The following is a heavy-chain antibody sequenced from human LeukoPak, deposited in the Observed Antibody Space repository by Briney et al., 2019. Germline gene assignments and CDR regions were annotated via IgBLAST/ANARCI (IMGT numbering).Heavy chain of an antibody. J-gene: IGHJ6*04. CDR2: IWYDGSNK. Sequence: GGSLRLSCVASGFTFSSYGMHWVRQAPGKGLEWVSIIWYDGSNKYHADSVKGRFTISRDNSKNTLYLQMDSLRAEDTAVYYCGRDLTVTTSHYYYYGLGVWGKGTTVTVSS. V-gene: IGHV3-33*01. CDR3: GRDLTVTTSHYYYYGLGV. CDR1: GFTFSSYG. D-gene: IGHD4-17*01.